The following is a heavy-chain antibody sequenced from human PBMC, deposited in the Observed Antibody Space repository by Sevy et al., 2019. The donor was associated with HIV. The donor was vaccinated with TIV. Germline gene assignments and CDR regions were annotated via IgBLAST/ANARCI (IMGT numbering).Heavy chain of an antibody. CDR2: TYYRSEWWN. CDR1: GDGVSSRGTV. CDR3: ARDGGANWDGRPSGTVFDY. J-gene: IGHJ4*02. V-gene: IGHV6-1*01. D-gene: IGHD1-1*01. Sequence: SQTLSLTCAISGDGVSSRGTVWNWIRQSPSRGLEWLGRTYYRSEWWNNYALSVKSRISINPDTSKNQVSLHLNSVTPDDTAVYYCARDGGANWDGRPSGTVFDYWGQGTLVTVSS.